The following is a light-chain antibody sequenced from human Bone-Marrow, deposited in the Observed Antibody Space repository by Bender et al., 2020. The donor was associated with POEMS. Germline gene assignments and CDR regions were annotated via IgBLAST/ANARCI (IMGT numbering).Light chain of an antibody. CDR1: NSDVGGYNY. Sequence: QSALTQPASVSGSPGQSITFSCTGTNSDVGGYNYVSWYQQHPGKPPKLLIFGVSSRPSGVSNRFAGSKSGNTASLTISGLQAEDEADYYCTSYTSTSTYVFGTGTKVTVL. CDR2: GVS. CDR3: TSYTSTSTYV. J-gene: IGLJ1*01. V-gene: IGLV2-14*03.